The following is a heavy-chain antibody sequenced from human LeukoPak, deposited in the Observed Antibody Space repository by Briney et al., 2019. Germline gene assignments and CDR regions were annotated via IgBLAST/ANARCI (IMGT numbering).Heavy chain of an antibody. V-gene: IGHV3-23*01. D-gene: IGHD1-1*01. CDR2: ISGSGGST. Sequence: GGSLRLSCAASGFTFSSYAMGWVRQAPGKGLEWVSGISGSGGSTYYADSVKGRFTISRDNSKNTLYLQMNSLRAEDTAIYYCARRYDYFDYWGQGTLVTVSS. J-gene: IGHJ4*02. CDR3: ARRYDYFDY. CDR1: GFTFSSYA.